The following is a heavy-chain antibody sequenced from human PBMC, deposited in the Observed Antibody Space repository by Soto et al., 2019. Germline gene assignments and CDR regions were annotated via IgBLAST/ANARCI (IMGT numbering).Heavy chain of an antibody. CDR1: GYTFTGYY. Sequence: ASVKVSCKASGYTFTGYYMHWVRQAPGQGLEWMGWINPNSGGTNYAQKFQGWVTMTRDTSISTAYMELSRLRSDDTAVYYCARDHIYSTRQTKHFYYYYYGMDVWGQGTTVTVSS. V-gene: IGHV1-2*04. J-gene: IGHJ6*02. CDR3: ARDHIYSTRQTKHFYYYYYGMDV. CDR2: INPNSGGT. D-gene: IGHD6-13*01.